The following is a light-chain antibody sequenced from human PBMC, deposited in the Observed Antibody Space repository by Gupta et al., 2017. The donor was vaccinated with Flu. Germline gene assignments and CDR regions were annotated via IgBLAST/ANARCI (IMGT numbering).Light chain of an antibody. CDR2: EVS. CDR1: SSDVGGYKY. Sequence: SSDVGGYKYVSWYQQHPGKAPKRMIYEVSYRPSGVSSRFSGSKSGNTASLTISGLQAEDEADYYCCSYTTTNTLVVFGGGTKLTVL. CDR3: CSYTTTNTLVV. V-gene: IGLV2-14*01. J-gene: IGLJ2*01.